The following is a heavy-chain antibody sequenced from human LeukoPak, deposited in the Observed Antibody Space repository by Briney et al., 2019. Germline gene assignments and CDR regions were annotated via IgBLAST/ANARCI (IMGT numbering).Heavy chain of an antibody. Sequence: GGSLRLSCAASGFTFSSYAMSWVRQAPGKGLEWVSAISGSGGSTYYADSAKGRFTISRDNSKNTLYRQMNSLRAEDTAVYYCAKELGMIVVEGPIDYWGQGTLVTVSS. D-gene: IGHD3-22*01. V-gene: IGHV3-23*01. CDR3: AKELGMIVVEGPIDY. CDR1: GFTFSSYA. J-gene: IGHJ4*02. CDR2: ISGSGGST.